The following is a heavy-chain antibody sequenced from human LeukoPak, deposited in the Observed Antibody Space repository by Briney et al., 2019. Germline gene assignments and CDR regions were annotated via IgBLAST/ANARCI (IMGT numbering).Heavy chain of an antibody. V-gene: IGHV4-34*01. Sequence: SETLSLTCAVYGGSFSGYYWSWIRQPPGKGLEWIGEINHSGSTNYNPSLKSRVTISVDTSKNQFSLKLSSVTAADTAVYYYARGSGGYNSWWGYWGQGTLVTVSS. D-gene: IGHD5-24*01. CDR1: GGSFSGYY. CDR3: ARGSGGYNSWWGY. J-gene: IGHJ4*02. CDR2: INHSGST.